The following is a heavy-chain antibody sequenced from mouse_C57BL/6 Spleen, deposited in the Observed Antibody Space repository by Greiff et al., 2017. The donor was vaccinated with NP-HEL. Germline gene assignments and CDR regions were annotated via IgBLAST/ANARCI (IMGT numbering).Heavy chain of an antibody. CDR3: ARTDGSSLCAY. J-gene: IGHJ2*01. CDR2: IDTSDSYT. V-gene: IGHV1-69*01. Sequence: QVQLQQSGAELVMPGASVKLSCKASGYTFTSYWMHWVKQRPGQGLEWIGEIDTSDSYTNYNQKFKGKSTLTVDKSSRTAYMQLSSLTSEDSAFYYCARTDGSSLCAYWGQGTTLTVSS. CDR1: GYTFTSYW. D-gene: IGHD1-1*01.